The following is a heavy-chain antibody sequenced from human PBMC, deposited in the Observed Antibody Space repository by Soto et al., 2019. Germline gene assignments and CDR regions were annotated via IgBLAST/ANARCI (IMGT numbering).Heavy chain of an antibody. CDR2: ISLSGTTA. CDR1: GFTLSSYE. Sequence: GGSLRLSCAASGFTLSSYEMNWVRQAPGKGLEWVSHISLSGTTAYYAASVKGRFTISRDNAKNSLYLQVNSLRAEDTAVYYCVREGRYDGFDIWGQGTMVTVS. J-gene: IGHJ3*02. D-gene: IGHD3-9*01. CDR3: VREGRYDGFDI. V-gene: IGHV3-48*03.